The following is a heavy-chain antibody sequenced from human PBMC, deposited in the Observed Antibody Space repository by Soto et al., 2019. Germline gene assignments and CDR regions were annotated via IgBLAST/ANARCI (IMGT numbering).Heavy chain of an antibody. CDR3: ARDYDFWSGYYYGFDY. Sequence: QVQLVQSGAEVKKPGASVKVSCKASGYTFTSYGISWLRQAPGQGLEWMGWISAYNGNTNYSQKLQGRVTMTTDTSTSTADMELRSLRSDDTAVYYCARDYDFWSGYYYGFDYWGQGTMVTVSS. D-gene: IGHD3-3*01. CDR1: GYTFTSYG. V-gene: IGHV1-18*01. CDR2: ISAYNGNT. J-gene: IGHJ4*02.